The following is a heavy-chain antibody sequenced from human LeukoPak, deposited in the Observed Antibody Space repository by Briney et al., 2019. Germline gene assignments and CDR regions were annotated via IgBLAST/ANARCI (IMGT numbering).Heavy chain of an antibody. V-gene: IGHV4-4*07. CDR1: GGSISGYF. CDR2: IYSSGST. J-gene: IGHJ4*02. Sequence: SETLSLTCTVSGGSISGYFWAWIRRPAGKGLEWIGRIYSSGSTNYNLSLKSRVTMSVDTSKNQFSLKLSSVTAADTAVYYCARDSSDILTGYTTNWGQGTLVTVSS. D-gene: IGHD3-9*01. CDR3: ARDSSDILTGYTTN.